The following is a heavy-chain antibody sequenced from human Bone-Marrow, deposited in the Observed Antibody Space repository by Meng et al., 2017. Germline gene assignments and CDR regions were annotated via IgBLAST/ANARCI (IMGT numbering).Heavy chain of an antibody. D-gene: IGHD6-13*01. CDR1: GFTFSDYY. Sequence: GESLKISCAASGFTFSDYYMSWIRQAPGKGLEWVSYISSSGSTIYYADSVKGRFTISRDNVKNSLYLQMNSLRAEDTAVYYCARDSSSPWFYGMDVWGQGTTVTVSS. V-gene: IGHV3-11*04. J-gene: IGHJ6*02. CDR3: ARDSSSPWFYGMDV. CDR2: ISSSGSTI.